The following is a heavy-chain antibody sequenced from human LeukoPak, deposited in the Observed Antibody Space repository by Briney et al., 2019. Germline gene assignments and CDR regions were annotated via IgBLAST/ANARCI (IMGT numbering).Heavy chain of an antibody. Sequence: GGSLRLSCAASGFTVSSNYMSWVRQAPGKGLEWVGRIKSKTDGGTTDYAAPVKGRFTISRDDSKNTLYLQMNSLKTEDTAVYYCTTGNYGDYSIHWGQGTLVTVSS. J-gene: IGHJ4*02. CDR2: IKSKTDGGTT. CDR1: GFTVSSNY. D-gene: IGHD4-17*01. V-gene: IGHV3-15*01. CDR3: TTGNYGDYSIH.